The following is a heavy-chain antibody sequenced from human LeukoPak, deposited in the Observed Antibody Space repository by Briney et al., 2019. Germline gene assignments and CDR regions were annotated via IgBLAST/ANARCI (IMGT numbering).Heavy chain of an antibody. J-gene: IGHJ6*02. CDR3: ARGYSYGYGYYYYYGMDV. CDR2: ISAYNGNT. D-gene: IGHD5-18*01. CDR1: VYTFTSYG. V-gene: IGHV1-18*01. Sequence: ASVTVSFTASVYTFTSYGMSWVRQAPGQGLEWMGWISAYNGNTHYAQKLQGRVTMTTDTSTSTAYMELRSLRSDDTAVYYCARGYSYGYGYYYYYGMDVWGQGTTVTVSS.